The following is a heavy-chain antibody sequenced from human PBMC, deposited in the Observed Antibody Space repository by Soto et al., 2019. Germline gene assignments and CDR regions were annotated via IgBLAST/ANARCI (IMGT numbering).Heavy chain of an antibody. Sequence: PSETLSLTCTVSGGSISSYYWSWIRQPPGKGLEWIGYIYYSGSTNYNPSLKSRVTISVDTSKNQFSLKLSSVTAADTAVYYCASSYYDILTGPLDYWGQGTQVTVSS. V-gene: IGHV4-59*01. CDR3: ASSYYDILTGPLDY. CDR1: GGSISSYY. J-gene: IGHJ4*02. CDR2: IYYSGST. D-gene: IGHD3-9*01.